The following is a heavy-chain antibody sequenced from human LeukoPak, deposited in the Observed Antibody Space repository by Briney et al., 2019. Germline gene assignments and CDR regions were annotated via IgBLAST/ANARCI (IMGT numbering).Heavy chain of an antibody. CDR3: ASSSSIWRYPRLVDMGV. CDR2: ISTSGGTI. J-gene: IGHJ6*02. Sequence: GGSLRLSCAASGFTFSDYYMSWIRQAPGKGLQWVSSISTSGGTIYYADSVKGRFTISRDNAKNSLYLQMNSLRAEDTAMYYCASSSSIWRYPRLVDMGVWGQGTTVTVSS. V-gene: IGHV3-11*01. D-gene: IGHD6-13*01. CDR1: GFTFSDYY.